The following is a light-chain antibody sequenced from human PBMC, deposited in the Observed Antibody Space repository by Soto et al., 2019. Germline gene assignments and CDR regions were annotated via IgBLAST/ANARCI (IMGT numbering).Light chain of an antibody. V-gene: IGKV3-11*01. CDR1: QSVSSY. CDR2: DAS. Sequence: EIVLTQSPGTLSLSPGEIATRSCRASQSVSSYLAWYQQKPGQAPRLLIYDASNRATGIPARFSGSGSGTDFTLTISSLEPEDFAVYYCQQRSNWPLTFGGGTKVDIK. CDR3: QQRSNWPLT. J-gene: IGKJ4*01.